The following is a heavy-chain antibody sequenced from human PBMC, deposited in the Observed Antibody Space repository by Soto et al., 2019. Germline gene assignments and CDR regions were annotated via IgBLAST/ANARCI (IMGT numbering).Heavy chain of an antibody. J-gene: IGHJ4*02. D-gene: IGHD3-22*01. V-gene: IGHV3-23*01. CDR3: AKGSSCYYDSFDY. Sequence: VGSLILSCSASGFTVGNYAMYWVRQTPGQWLEWVSAITASGGSTYYSDSVNGWFTISRCNSKNAMSLQINSLRAEDRALYYCAKGSSCYYDSFDYWGQGTLVTVSS. CDR1: GFTVGNYA. CDR2: ITASGGST.